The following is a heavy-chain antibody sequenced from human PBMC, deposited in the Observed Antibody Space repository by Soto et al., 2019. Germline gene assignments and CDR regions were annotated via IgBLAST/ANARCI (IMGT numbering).Heavy chain of an antibody. D-gene: IGHD6-19*01. CDR1: GFTFSSYG. J-gene: IGHJ3*02. CDR3: TRDPLIAVAAYDAFDI. V-gene: IGHV3-33*01. CDR2: IRYDGSNK. Sequence: GGSLRLSCAASGFTFSSYGMHWVRQAPGKGLEWVAVIRYDGSNKYYADSVKGRYTISRDDSKNTVYLQMNSLGAEDTAVYYCTRDPLIAVAAYDAFDIWGQGTSVTVSS.